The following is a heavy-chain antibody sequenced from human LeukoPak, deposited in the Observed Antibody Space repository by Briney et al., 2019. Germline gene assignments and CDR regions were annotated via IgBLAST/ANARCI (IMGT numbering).Heavy chain of an antibody. Sequence: PGGSLRLSCAASGFTLSSYAMSWVRQAPGKGLEWVSAISVSGNTYHADSVKGRFTISRDSSKNTLYLQMNSLRAEDTAVYYCAKGYSSGWGRAFDIWGQGTMVTVSS. CDR3: AKGYSSGWGRAFDI. V-gene: IGHV3-23*01. CDR1: GFTLSSYA. J-gene: IGHJ3*02. D-gene: IGHD6-19*01. CDR2: ISVSGNT.